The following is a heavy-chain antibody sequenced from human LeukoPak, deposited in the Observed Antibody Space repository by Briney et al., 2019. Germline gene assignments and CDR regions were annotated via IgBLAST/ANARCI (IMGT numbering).Heavy chain of an antibody. CDR2: PYYRSKWYN. D-gene: IGHD3-10*01. J-gene: IGHJ5*02. Sequence: SQTLSLTCAISGDSVSSNSAAWNWIRQSPSRGLEWLGRPYYRSKWYNDYAVSVKSRITINPDTSKNQFSLQLNSVTPEDTAVYYCAREPSMVQGVIISSPGFYNWFDPWGQGTLVTVSS. CDR1: GDSVSSNSAA. CDR3: AREPSMVQGVIISSPGFYNWFDP. V-gene: IGHV6-1*01.